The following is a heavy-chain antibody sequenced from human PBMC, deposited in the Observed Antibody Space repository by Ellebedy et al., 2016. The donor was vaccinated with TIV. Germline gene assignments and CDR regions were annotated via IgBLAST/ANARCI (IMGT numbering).Heavy chain of an antibody. J-gene: IGHJ4*02. D-gene: IGHD5-24*01. V-gene: IGHV3-21*01. CDR3: ASPRDGYNFYYFDY. CDR2: ISSGGNYA. CDR1: EFSFSTYS. Sequence: GGSLRLXCAASEFSFSTYSMTWVRQAPGKGLEWVSSISSGGNYAHYSDSVKGRFTISRDNAKNTLYLQMNNLRAEDTAVYYCASPRDGYNFYYFDYWGQGTLVTVSS.